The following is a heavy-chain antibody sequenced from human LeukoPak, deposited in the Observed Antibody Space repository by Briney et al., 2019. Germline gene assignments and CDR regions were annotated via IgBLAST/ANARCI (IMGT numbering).Heavy chain of an antibody. J-gene: IGHJ4*02. CDR3: AKDRYGSGSYYMVDY. CDR1: GFTFSSYA. Sequence: QAGVSLRLSCAASGFTFSSYAMSWVRQAPGKGLEWVSAISGSGGSTYYADSVKGRFTISRDNSKNTLYLQMNSLRAEDTAVYYCAKDRYGSGSYYMVDYWGQGTLVTVSS. D-gene: IGHD3-10*01. V-gene: IGHV3-23*01. CDR2: ISGSGGST.